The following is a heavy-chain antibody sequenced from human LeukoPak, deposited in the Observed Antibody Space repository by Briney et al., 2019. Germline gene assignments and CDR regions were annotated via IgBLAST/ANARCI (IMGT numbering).Heavy chain of an antibody. CDR2: ISGSGGST. CDR1: GFTFSSYA. D-gene: IGHD5-24*01. J-gene: IGHJ4*02. Sequence: GGSLRLSCAASGFTFSSYAMSWVRQAPGKGLEGVSAISGSGGSTYYADSVKGRFTISRDSSKNTLYLQMNSLRAEDTAVYYCAKDYWQRWLTIYYFDYWGQGTLVTVSS. V-gene: IGHV3-23*01. CDR3: AKDYWQRWLTIYYFDY.